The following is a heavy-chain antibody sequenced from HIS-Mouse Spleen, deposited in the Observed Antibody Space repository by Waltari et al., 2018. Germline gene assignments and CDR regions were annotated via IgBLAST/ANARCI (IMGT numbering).Heavy chain of an antibody. CDR2: INHSGRT. Sequence: QVQLQQWGAGLLKPSETLSLTCAVYGGSFSGYYWSWIRQPPGKGLEWIGEINHSGRTTYNPSLKDRVTISVDTSKNQFSLKLSSVTAADTAVYYCARGRTPYGDYMYYFDYWGQGTLVTVSS. D-gene: IGHD4-17*01. V-gene: IGHV4-34*01. CDR3: ARGRTPYGDYMYYFDY. CDR1: GGSFSGYY. J-gene: IGHJ4*02.